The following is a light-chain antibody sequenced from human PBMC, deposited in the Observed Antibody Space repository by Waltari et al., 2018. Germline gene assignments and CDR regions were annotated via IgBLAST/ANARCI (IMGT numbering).Light chain of an antibody. Sequence: QSVLTQPPSASGTPGQTVTISCSGSNSNIGSKPVSWYQQLPGSAPKLLIYSNDRRPSGVPDRFSGSKSGTSASLAITGLQSEEEADYHCAAWDVRLNAVVFGGGTKLTVL. CDR1: NSNIGSKP. CDR3: AAWDVRLNAVV. J-gene: IGLJ2*01. CDR2: SND. V-gene: IGLV1-44*01.